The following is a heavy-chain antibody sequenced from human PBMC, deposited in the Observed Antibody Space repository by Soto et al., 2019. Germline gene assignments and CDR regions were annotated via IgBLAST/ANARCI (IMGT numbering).Heavy chain of an antibody. J-gene: IGHJ4*02. CDR2: IRSKANSYAT. CDR3: TRLSTSMTTSDSY. CDR1: GFTFSGSA. Sequence: GGSLRLSCAASGFTFSGSAMHWVRQSSGKGLEWVGRIRSKANSYATAYAASVKGRFTISRDDSKNTAYLQMNSLKTEDTAVYYCTRLSTSMTTSDSYWGQGTLVTVS. D-gene: IGHD4-17*01. V-gene: IGHV3-73*01.